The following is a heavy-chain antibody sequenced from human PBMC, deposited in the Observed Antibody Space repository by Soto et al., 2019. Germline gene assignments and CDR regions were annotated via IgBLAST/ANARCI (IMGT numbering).Heavy chain of an antibody. CDR1: GGSILDSTYY. D-gene: IGHD4-17*01. V-gene: IGHV4-39*07. J-gene: IGHJ4*02. Sequence: SETLSLTCTVFGGSILDSTYYWAWVRQSPGKGLEWIGEVTRSGSTNYNPSLKSRVTISVDRSKNQFSLKLSSVTAADTAVYYCASGLVTTLHYWGQGTLVTVSS. CDR2: VTRSGST. CDR3: ASGLVTTLHY.